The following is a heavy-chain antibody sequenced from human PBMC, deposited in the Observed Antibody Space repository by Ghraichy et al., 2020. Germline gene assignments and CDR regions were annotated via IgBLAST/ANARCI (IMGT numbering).Heavy chain of an antibody. CDR1: GFTFSNYG. D-gene: IGHD3-16*01. J-gene: IGHJ4*02. CDR3: AKSSRGGRTNYFDF. Sequence: GGSLRLSCSASGFTFSNYGMHWVRQAPGKGLEWVAFIQFDGGNKFYADSVKGHFTVSRDDSRNTLYLEMNSLRPDDSAVYSCAKSSRGGRTNYFDFWGRGTLVTVSA. V-gene: IGHV3-30*02. CDR2: IQFDGGNK.